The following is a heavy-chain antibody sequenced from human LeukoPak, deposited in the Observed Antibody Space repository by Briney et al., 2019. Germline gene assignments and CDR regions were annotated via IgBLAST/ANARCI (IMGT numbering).Heavy chain of an antibody. Sequence: AGGSLRLSCAASGFTFSDYAMNWVRQAPGKGLEWVAVISYDGSDKYYADSVKGRFTISRDNSKNTLYLQMNSLRAEDTAMYYCARFYCGGDCYFYFDYWGRGTLVTVSS. CDR2: ISYDGSDK. J-gene: IGHJ4*02. CDR1: GFTFSDYA. D-gene: IGHD2-21*02. CDR3: ARFYCGGDCYFYFDY. V-gene: IGHV3-30*04.